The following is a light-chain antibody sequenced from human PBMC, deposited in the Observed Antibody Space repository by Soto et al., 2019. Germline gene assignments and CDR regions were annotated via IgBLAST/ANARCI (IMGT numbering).Light chain of an antibody. V-gene: IGLV3-21*02. J-gene: IGLJ1*01. Sequence: SYQLTQAPSVPVAPGQTAPVICGGDKIGSKIVHWYKQRPGQAPVAVVFDATDRPSGIPDRFSASRSGDTATLSISRVDAGDEADYYCKVWASTAEFFVFGSGTKVTVL. CDR3: KVWASTAEFFV. CDR1: KIGSKI. CDR2: DAT.